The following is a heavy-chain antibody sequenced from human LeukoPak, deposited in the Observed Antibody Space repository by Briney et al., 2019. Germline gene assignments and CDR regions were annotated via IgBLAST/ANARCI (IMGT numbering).Heavy chain of an antibody. V-gene: IGHV3-15*01. Sequence: GGSLRLSCAASGFTFSSAWMNWVRQAPGKGLEWVGRIKSKTDGGTTDYAPPVNGRFTISRDDSKNTLYLQMNSLKSEDTALYYCTASNWFDPWGQGTLVTVSS. CDR1: GFTFSSAW. J-gene: IGHJ5*02. CDR2: IKSKTDGGTT. CDR3: TASNWFDP.